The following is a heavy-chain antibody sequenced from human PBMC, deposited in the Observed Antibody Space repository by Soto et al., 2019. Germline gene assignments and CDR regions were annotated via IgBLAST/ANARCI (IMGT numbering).Heavy chain of an antibody. Sequence: QVQLVQSGAEVKKPGSSVKVSCKASGGTFSNYPISWVRQAPGQGLEWMGGIIPIVGTVNYAQKFQGRVTITADESTSTAYMELSSLRSEDTAVYYCARGNHRWLQLWYFDLWCRGTLVTVSS. V-gene: IGHV1-69*12. D-gene: IGHD5-12*01. CDR3: ARGNHRWLQLWYFDL. J-gene: IGHJ2*01. CDR1: GGTFSNYP. CDR2: IIPIVGTV.